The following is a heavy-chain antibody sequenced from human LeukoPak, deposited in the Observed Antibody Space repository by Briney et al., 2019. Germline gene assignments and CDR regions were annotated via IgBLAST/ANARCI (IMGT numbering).Heavy chain of an antibody. J-gene: IGHJ4*02. V-gene: IGHV4-31*03. CDR1: GDSITTNNYY. Sequence: SETLSLTCSVSGDSITTNNYYWGWIRQPPGKGLEWIGYIYYSGSTYYNPSLKSRVTISVDTSKNQFSLKLSSVTAADTAVYYCARVATVTTTIDYWGQGTLVTVSS. CDR3: ARVATVTTTIDY. CDR2: IYYSGST. D-gene: IGHD4-17*01.